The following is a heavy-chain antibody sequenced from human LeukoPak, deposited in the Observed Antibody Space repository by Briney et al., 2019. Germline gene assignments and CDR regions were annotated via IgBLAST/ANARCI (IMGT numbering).Heavy chain of an antibody. J-gene: IGHJ4*02. CDR2: IWYDGSNK. Sequence: GGSLRLSCAASGFTFSSYGMHWVRQAPGKGLEWVAVIWYDGSNKYYADSVKGRFTISRDNSKNTLYLQMNSLRAEDTAVYYRAKDAHIVVVTALDYWGQGTLVTVSS. V-gene: IGHV3-33*06. D-gene: IGHD2-21*02. CDR3: AKDAHIVVVTALDY. CDR1: GFTFSSYG.